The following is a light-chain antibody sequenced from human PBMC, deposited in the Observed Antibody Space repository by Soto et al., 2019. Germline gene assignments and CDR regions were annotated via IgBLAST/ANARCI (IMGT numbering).Light chain of an antibody. V-gene: IGKV3-20*01. CDR2: GAS. J-gene: IGKJ1*01. CDR1: QSVRSNF. CDR3: QRYDSFRT. Sequence: EIVLTQSPGTLSLSPGERATLSCRASQSVRSNFLAWYQQKPGQAPRLLIYGASNRATGIPDRFCGSGSGTDFTLTITRLEPEDFAMYYCQRYDSFRTFGQGTKVEI.